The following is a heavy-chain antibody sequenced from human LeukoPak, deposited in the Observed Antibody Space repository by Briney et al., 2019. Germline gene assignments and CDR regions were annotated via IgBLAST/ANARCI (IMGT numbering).Heavy chain of an antibody. CDR2: ISYDGSNK. J-gene: IGHJ6*02. Sequence: PGGSLRLSCAASGFTFSSYGMHWVRQAPGKGLEWVAVISYDGSNKYYADSVKGRFTISRDNSKNTLYLQMNSLRAEDTAVYYCATLGAGPGPNYYYGMDVWGQGTTVTVSS. V-gene: IGHV3-30*03. CDR3: ATLGAGPGPNYYYGMDV. D-gene: IGHD3-10*01. CDR1: GFTFSSYG.